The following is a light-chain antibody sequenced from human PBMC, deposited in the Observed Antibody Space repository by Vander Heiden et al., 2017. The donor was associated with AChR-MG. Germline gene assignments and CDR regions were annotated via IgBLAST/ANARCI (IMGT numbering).Light chain of an antibody. Sequence: QSALTQPASVSGSPGQSNTISCPGTSRAVGTYDLVSWYQHHPGNAHKIMIYEVSKRPSGVSNRFSASKSGNTASLTISGLQAEDEADYYCCAYADSGTVLFGGGTKLTVL. V-gene: IGLV2-23*02. CDR2: EVS. J-gene: IGLJ2*01. CDR3: CAYADSGTVL. CDR1: SRAVGTYDL.